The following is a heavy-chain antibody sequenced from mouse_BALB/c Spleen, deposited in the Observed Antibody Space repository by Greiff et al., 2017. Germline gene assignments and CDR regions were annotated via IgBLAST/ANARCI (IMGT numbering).Heavy chain of an antibody. J-gene: IGHJ4*01. CDR1: GFTFSSYT. D-gene: IGHD2-4*01. CDR2: ISNGGGST. V-gene: IGHV5-12-2*01. Sequence: EVKLVESGGGLVQPGGSLKLSCAASGFTFSSYTMSWVRQTPEKRLEWVAYISNGGGSTYYPDTVKGRFTISRDNAKNTLYLQMSSLKSEDTAMYYCARRSMITPLDYWGQGTSVTVSS. CDR3: ARRSMITPLDY.